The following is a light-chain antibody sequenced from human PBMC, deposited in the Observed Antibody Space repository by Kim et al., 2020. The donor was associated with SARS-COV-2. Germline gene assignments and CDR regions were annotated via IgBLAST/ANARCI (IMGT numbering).Light chain of an antibody. CDR2: AAS. V-gene: IGKV1-16*01. CDR3: QQYSGYPRT. Sequence: ASVGDRVTITCRASQDISSNLAWFQQKPGKAPKSLIYAASSLQSGAPPRFSGAGSGTDFTLTISTLQAEDSGTYYCQQYSGYPRTFGQGTKVDIK. CDR1: QDISSN. J-gene: IGKJ1*01.